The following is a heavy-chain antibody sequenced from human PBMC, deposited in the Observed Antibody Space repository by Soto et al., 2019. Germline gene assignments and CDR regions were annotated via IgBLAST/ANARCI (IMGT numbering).Heavy chain of an antibody. J-gene: IGHJ4*02. Sequence: QVQLVESGGGVVQPGRSLSLSCAASGFTFSSYGMHWVRQAPGKGLEWGADISYDGSNKYYADSVKGRFTSSRDNSKNTLYLQINSLRAEDTAEYYCAQGPYSSGWHRFDCWGQGTLVTVSS. V-gene: IGHV3-30*03. CDR1: GFTFSSYG. CDR3: AQGPYSSGWHRFDC. D-gene: IGHD6-19*01. CDR2: ISYDGSNK.